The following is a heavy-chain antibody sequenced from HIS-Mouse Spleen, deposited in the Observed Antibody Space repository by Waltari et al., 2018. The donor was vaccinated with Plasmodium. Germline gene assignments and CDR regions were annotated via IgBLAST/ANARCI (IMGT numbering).Heavy chain of an antibody. Sequence: QVQLVESGGGVVQPGRSLRLSCAASGFTFSRYALPWVRKAPGKGLEWVAVISYDGSNKYYADSVKGRFTISRDNSKNTLYLQMNSLRAEDTAVYYCAREGGYCSGGSCYSGQGFDIWGQGTMVTVSS. V-gene: IGHV3-30-3*01. J-gene: IGHJ3*02. D-gene: IGHD2-15*01. CDR1: GFTFSRYA. CDR2: ISYDGSNK. CDR3: AREGGYCSGGSCYSGQGFDI.